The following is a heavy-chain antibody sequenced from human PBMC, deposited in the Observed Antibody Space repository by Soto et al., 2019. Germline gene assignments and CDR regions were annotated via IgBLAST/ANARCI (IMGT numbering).Heavy chain of an antibody. D-gene: IGHD3-10*01. Sequence: EVQLLESGGGLVQPGGSLRLSCAASGFTFSSYAMSWVRQAPGKGLEWVSAISGSGGSTYYADSVKGRFTISRDNSKNTLYLQMNSLRAEDTAVYYCAQDLTMVRGVWGYWGQGTLVTVSS. CDR2: ISGSGGST. CDR1: GFTFSSYA. V-gene: IGHV3-23*01. J-gene: IGHJ4*02. CDR3: AQDLTMVRGVWGY.